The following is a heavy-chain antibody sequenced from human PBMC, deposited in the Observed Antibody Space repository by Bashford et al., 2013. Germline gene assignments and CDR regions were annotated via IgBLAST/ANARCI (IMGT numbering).Heavy chain of an antibody. CDR1: GGTFSSYA. Sequence: ASVKVSCKASGGTFSSYAISWVRQAPGQGLEWMGWINPNSGGTNYAQKFQGWVTMTRDTSISTAYMELSRLRSDDTAVYYCARDGGSGIHPDAFDIWGQGTMVTVSS. V-gene: IGHV1-2*04. D-gene: IGHD3-16*01. J-gene: IGHJ3*02. CDR2: INPNSGGT. CDR3: ARDGGSGIHPDAFDI.